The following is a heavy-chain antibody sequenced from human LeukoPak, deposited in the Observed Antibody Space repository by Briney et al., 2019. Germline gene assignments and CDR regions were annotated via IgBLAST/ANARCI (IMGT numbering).Heavy chain of an antibody. J-gene: IGHJ5*02. CDR3: ARSDYYGSGSWLVPPPP. V-gene: IGHV3-30*04. Sequence: PGGSLRLSCTASGFTFGTYAMHWVRQAPGKGLEWVSVISYDGSNKYYADSVKGRFTISRDNSKNTLSLQMNNLRAEDTAMYYCARSDYYGSGSWLVPPPPWGQGALVTVSS. CDR1: GFTFGTYA. CDR2: ISYDGSNK. D-gene: IGHD2-15*01.